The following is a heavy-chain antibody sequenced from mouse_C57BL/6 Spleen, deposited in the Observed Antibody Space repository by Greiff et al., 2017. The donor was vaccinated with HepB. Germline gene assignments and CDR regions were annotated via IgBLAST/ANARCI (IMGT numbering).Heavy chain of an antibody. CDR1: GYTFTDYY. J-gene: IGHJ4*01. CDR3: ARGLRPYYYAMDY. D-gene: IGHD2-2*01. CDR2: INPNNGGT. Sequence: EVQLQQSGPELVKPGASVKISCKASGYTFTDYYMNWVKQSHGKSLEWIGDINPNNGGTSYNQKFKGKATLTVDKSSSTAYMELRSLTSEDSAVYYCARGLRPYYYAMDYWGQGTSVTVSS. V-gene: IGHV1-26*01.